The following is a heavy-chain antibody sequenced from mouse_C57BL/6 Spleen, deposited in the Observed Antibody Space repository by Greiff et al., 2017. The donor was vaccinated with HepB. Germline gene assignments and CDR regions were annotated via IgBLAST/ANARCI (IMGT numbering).Heavy chain of an antibody. Sequence: DVKLQESGPGLVKPSQSLSLTCSVTGYSITSGYYWNWIRQFPGTKLEWMGYISYDGSNNYNPSLKNRISITRDTSKNQFFLKLNSVTTEDTATYYCARATTVVGYAMDYWGQGTSVTVSS. CDR2: ISYDGSN. D-gene: IGHD1-1*01. J-gene: IGHJ4*01. CDR3: ARATTVVGYAMDY. CDR1: GYSITSGYY. V-gene: IGHV3-6*01.